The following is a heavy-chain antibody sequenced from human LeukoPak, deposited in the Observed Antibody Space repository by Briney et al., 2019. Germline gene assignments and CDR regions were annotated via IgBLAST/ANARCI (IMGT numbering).Heavy chain of an antibody. Sequence: ASVKVSCKASGYTFPVYDINWVRQAPGQGLEWMGWMNPSSDSTVYAEKFQDRVTITTNIAVSTAYMELSSLRSEDTAVYYCARKGGYGDYDYWGQGTLVTVSS. CDR2: MNPSSDST. CDR3: ARKGGYGDYDY. J-gene: IGHJ4*02. V-gene: IGHV1-8*01. CDR1: GYTFPVYD. D-gene: IGHD4-17*01.